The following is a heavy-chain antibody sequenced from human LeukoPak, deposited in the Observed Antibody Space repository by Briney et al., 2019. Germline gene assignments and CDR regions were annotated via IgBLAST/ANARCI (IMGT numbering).Heavy chain of an antibody. Sequence: PSETLSLTCTVSGGSISSSSYYWGWIRQPPGKGLEWIGSIYYRGSTYYNPSLKSRVTISVDTSKNQFSLKLSSVTAADTAVYYCARAKGVYCSGGSCYFFDYWGQGTLVTVSS. CDR3: ARAKGVYCSGGSCYFFDY. D-gene: IGHD2-15*01. J-gene: IGHJ4*02. V-gene: IGHV4-39*07. CDR2: IYYRGST. CDR1: GGSISSSSYY.